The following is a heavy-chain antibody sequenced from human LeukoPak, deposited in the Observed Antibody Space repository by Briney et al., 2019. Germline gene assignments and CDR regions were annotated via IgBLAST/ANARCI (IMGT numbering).Heavy chain of an antibody. CDR1: GYSFSSYW. CDR2: IYPGDSDT. Sequence: GESLKISCKGSGYSFSSYWIGWVRPMPGKGLERMGIIYPGDSDTRYSPSFQGQVTISADKSISTAYLQWSSLKASDTAMYYCARSLIYYYDSSGYRAFDIWGQGTMVTVSS. D-gene: IGHD3-22*01. CDR3: ARSLIYYYDSSGYRAFDI. V-gene: IGHV5-51*01. J-gene: IGHJ3*02.